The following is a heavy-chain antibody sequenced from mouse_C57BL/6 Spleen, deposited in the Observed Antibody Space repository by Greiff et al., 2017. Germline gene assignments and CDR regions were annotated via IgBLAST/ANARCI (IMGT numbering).Heavy chain of an antibody. V-gene: IGHV1-52*01. J-gene: IGHJ2*01. Sequence: QVQLQQSGAELVRPGSSVKLSCKASGYTFTSYWMHWVKQRPIQGLEWIGNIDPSDSETHYNQKFKDKATLTVDKSSSTAYMQLSSLTSEDSAVYYCARYTTRDFDYWGQGTTLTVSS. CDR1: GYTFTSYW. D-gene: IGHD1-1*01. CDR2: IDPSDSET. CDR3: ARYTTRDFDY.